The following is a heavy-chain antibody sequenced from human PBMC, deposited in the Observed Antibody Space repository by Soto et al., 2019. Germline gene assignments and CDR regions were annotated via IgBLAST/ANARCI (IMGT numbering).Heavy chain of an antibody. J-gene: IGHJ4*02. V-gene: IGHV3-23*01. CDR2: ISGSGGST. CDR3: AKGTYSSSWYGNYFDY. CDR1: GFTFSSHA. Sequence: GGSLRLSCAASGFTFSSHAMSWVRQAPGKGLEWVSAISGSGGSTYYADSVKGRFTISRDNSKNTLYLQMNSLRAEDTAVYYCAKGTYSSSWYGNYFDYWGQGTLVTVSS. D-gene: IGHD6-13*01.